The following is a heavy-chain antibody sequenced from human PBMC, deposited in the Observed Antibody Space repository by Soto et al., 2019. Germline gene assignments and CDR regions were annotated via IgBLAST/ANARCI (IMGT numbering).Heavy chain of an antibody. V-gene: IGHV4-34*01. Sequence: SETLSLTCAVYGGSFSGYYWSWIRQPPGKGLEWIGEINHSGSTNYNPSLKSRVTISVDTSKNQFSLKLSSVTAADTAVYYCARGGYCSSTSCRGGGVRWFDPWGQGTLVTVSS. CDR1: GGSFSGYY. D-gene: IGHD2-2*01. CDR2: INHSGST. J-gene: IGHJ5*02. CDR3: ARGGYCSSTSCRGGGVRWFDP.